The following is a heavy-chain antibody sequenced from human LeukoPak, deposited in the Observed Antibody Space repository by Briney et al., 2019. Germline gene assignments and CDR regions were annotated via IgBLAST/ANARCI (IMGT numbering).Heavy chain of an antibody. CDR1: GGSISSYY. CDR2: IYYSGST. J-gene: IGHJ5*02. V-gene: IGHV4-59*12. Sequence: SETLSLTCTVSGGSISSYYWSWIRQPPGKGLEWIGYIYYSGSTNYNPSLKSRVTISVDTSKSQFSLKLSSVTAADTAVYYCARESTVTTPNTPNWFDPWGQGTLVTVSS. CDR3: ARESTVTTPNTPNWFDP. D-gene: IGHD4-11*01.